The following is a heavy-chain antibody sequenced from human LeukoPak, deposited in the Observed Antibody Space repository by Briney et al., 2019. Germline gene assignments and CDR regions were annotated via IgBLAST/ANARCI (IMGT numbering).Heavy chain of an antibody. CDR1: GFIFTDFY. CDR3: ARGGLSAALDY. V-gene: IGHV3-7*01. Sequence: GGSLRLSCAAPGFIFTDFYMSWVRQAPGKGLEWVANVKGDGSTQNYADSVKGRFTISRDNAQNSVYLQLSSLRAEDTAVYYCARGGLSAALDYWGQGTLVTVSS. J-gene: IGHJ4*02. CDR2: VKGDGSTQ. D-gene: IGHD2-2*01.